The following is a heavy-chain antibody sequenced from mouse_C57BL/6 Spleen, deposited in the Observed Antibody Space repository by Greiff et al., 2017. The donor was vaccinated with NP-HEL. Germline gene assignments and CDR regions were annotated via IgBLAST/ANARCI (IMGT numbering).Heavy chain of an antibody. CDR3: ARPGRRDY. V-gene: IGHV1-9*01. J-gene: IGHJ2*01. Sequence: QVQLKQSGAELMKPGASVKLSCKATGYTFTGYWIEWVKQRPGHGLEWIGEILPGGGSTNYNEKFKGKATFTADPSSTTAYMQLSSLTTDDAAIYSWARPGRRDYWGQGTTLTVSS. CDR1: GYTFTGYW. CDR2: ILPGGGST.